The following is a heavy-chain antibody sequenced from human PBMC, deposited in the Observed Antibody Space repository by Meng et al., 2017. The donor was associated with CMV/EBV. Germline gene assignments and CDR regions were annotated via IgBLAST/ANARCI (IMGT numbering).Heavy chain of an antibody. Sequence: SVKVSCKASGGTFSSYAISWARQAPGQGLEWMGGIIPIFGTANYAQKFQGRVTITTDESTSTAYMELSSLRSEDTAVYYCARGREPAARLDYYGMDVWGQGTTVTVSS. J-gene: IGHJ6*02. D-gene: IGHD2-2*01. CDR2: IIPIFGTA. CDR1: GGTFSSYA. CDR3: ARGREPAARLDYYGMDV. V-gene: IGHV1-69*05.